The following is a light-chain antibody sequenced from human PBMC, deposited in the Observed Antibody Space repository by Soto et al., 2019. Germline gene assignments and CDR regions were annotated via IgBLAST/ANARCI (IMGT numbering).Light chain of an antibody. Sequence: AIRMTQSPSSFSASTGDRVTITCRASQGISSYLAWYQQKPGKAPKVLIYAASTLQSGVPSRFSGSGSGTDFTLTISCLQSEDFAVYYCQQYNDWPLTFGGGTKVDIK. V-gene: IGKV1-8*01. CDR3: QQYNDWPLT. CDR2: AAS. CDR1: QGISSY. J-gene: IGKJ4*01.